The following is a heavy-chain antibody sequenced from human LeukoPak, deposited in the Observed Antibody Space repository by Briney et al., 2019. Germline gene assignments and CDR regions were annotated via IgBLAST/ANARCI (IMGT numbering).Heavy chain of an antibody. Sequence: SETLSLTCAVYSASISHYSWRWIRQPPGKGLEWIGDIYASGSTSYNPSHTGRVTTSKDTSKNHFSLKLISVTAADTAVYYCARHGANGQSYGAYLDYWGQGTLVTVSS. CDR2: IYASGST. V-gene: IGHV4-4*09. D-gene: IGHD4/OR15-4a*01. CDR1: SASISHYS. CDR3: ARHGANGQSYGAYLDY. J-gene: IGHJ4*02.